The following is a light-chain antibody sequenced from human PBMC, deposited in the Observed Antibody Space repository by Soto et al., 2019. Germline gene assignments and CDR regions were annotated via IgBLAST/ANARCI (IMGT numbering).Light chain of an antibody. CDR3: SSYAGGGIYV. CDR2: EVS. V-gene: IGLV2-23*02. J-gene: IGLJ1*01. CDR1: SSDVGGYNY. Sequence: QSVLTQPASVSGSPGQSITISCTGTSSDVGGYNYVSWYQQHPGKAPKLMIYEVSNRPSGVSNRFSGSRSGSTASLTISGLQADDEADFYCSSYAGGGIYVFGTGTKVTVL.